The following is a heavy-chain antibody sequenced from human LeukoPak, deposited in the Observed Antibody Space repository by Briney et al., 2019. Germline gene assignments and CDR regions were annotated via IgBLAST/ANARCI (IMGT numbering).Heavy chain of an antibody. CDR2: INSDGSST. CDR3: ARESTESPNPYTIFAVVIIWWFDP. Sequence: TGGSLRLSCAASGFTFSSYWMHWVRQAPGKGLVWVSRINSDGSSTSYADSVKGRFTISRDNAKNTLYLQMNSLRAEDTAVYYCARESTESPNPYTIFAVVIIWWFDPWGQGTLVTVSS. V-gene: IGHV3-74*01. D-gene: IGHD3-3*01. J-gene: IGHJ5*02. CDR1: GFTFSSYW.